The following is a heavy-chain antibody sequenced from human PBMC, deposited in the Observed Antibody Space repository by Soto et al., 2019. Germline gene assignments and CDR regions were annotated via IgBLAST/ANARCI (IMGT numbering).Heavy chain of an antibody. CDR2: IYYSGST. CDR1: GGSISSGGYY. D-gene: IGHD6-13*01. J-gene: IGHJ5*02. Sequence: SETLSLTCTVSGGSISSGGYYWSWIRQHPGKGLEWIGYIYYSGSTYYNPSLKSRVTISVDTSKNQFSLKLSSVTAADTAVYYCARDLGSSWTGNFNWFDPWGQGTLVTVSS. V-gene: IGHV4-31*03. CDR3: ARDLGSSWTGNFNWFDP.